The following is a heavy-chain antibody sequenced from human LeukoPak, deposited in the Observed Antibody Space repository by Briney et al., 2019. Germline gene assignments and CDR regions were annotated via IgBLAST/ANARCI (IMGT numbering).Heavy chain of an antibody. J-gene: IGHJ5*02. V-gene: IGHV4-38-2*01. CDR2: IYHSGST. CDR1: GSSISSGYY. CDR3: ARSYCGGDCYSP. D-gene: IGHD2-21*02. Sequence: SETLSLTCAVPGSSISSGYYWGWIRQPPGKGLEWIGSIYHSGSTYSNPSLKSRVTISVDTSKTQFSLKLSSVTAADTAVYYCARSYCGGDCYSPWSQGTLVTVSS.